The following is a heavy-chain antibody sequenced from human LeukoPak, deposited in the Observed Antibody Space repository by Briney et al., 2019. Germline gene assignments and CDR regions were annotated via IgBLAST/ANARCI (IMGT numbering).Heavy chain of an antibody. J-gene: IGHJ4*02. CDR3: ARDGDARSFEYYFDY. V-gene: IGHV3-11*04. D-gene: IGHD3-16*01. CDR2: ISSSSSTI. Sequence: PGGSLRLSCAASGFTFSDYYMSWIRQAPGKGLEWVSYISSSSSTIYYADSVKGRFTISRDNAKNSLYLQMNSLRAEDTAVYYCARDGDARSFEYYFDYWGQGTLVTVSS. CDR1: GFTFSDYY.